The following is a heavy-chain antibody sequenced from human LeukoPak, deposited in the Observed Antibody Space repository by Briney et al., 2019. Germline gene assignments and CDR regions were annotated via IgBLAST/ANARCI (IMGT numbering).Heavy chain of an antibody. V-gene: IGHV3-48*03. CDR3: ARAIYDILTGYYDY. CDR1: GFTFSSYE. Sequence: GGSLRLSCAASGFTFSSYEMNWVRQAPGKGLEWVSYISSSGSTIYYADSVKGRFTISRDNAKNSLYLQMNSPRAEDTAVYYCARAIYDILTGYYDYWGQGTLVTVSS. CDR2: ISSSGSTI. J-gene: IGHJ4*02. D-gene: IGHD3-9*01.